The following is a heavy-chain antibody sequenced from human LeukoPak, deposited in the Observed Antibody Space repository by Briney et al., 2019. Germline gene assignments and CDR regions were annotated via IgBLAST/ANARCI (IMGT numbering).Heavy chain of an antibody. CDR3: AREVRVSGSLLTFDY. CDR1: GGSISSYY. CDR2: IYTSGST. D-gene: IGHD1-26*01. J-gene: IGHJ4*02. V-gene: IGHV4-4*07. Sequence: PSETLSLTCTVSGGSISSYYWSWIRQPAGKGLEWIGRIYTSGSTNYNPSLKSRVTMSVDTSKNQFSLKLSSVTAADTAVYYCAREVRVSGSLLTFDYWGQGTLVTVSS.